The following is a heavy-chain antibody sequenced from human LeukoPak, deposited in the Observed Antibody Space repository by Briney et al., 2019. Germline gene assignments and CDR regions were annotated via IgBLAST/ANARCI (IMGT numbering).Heavy chain of an antibody. CDR2: INHSGST. D-gene: IGHD6-19*01. V-gene: IGHV4-34*01. Sequence: KPSETLSLTCAVYGGSFSGYYWSWIRQPPGKGLEWIGEINHSGSTNYNPSLKSRVTISVDTSKNQFSLELSSVTAADTAVYYCARGRVAVAGTLVRGWFDPWGQGTLVTVSS. CDR1: GGSFSGYY. J-gene: IGHJ5*02. CDR3: ARGRVAVAGTLVRGWFDP.